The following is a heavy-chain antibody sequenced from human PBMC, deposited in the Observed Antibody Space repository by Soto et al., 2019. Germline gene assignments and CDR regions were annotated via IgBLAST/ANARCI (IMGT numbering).Heavy chain of an antibody. J-gene: IGHJ4*02. V-gene: IGHV1-18*01. CDR2: ICAYNGNT. CDR3: ARDAPPEDY. Sequence: QVQLVQSGAEVKKPGASVKVSCKASGYSFTSYGMSWVRQAPGQGLEWMGWICAYNGNTNYAQKLQGRGTMTTDTSASTAYMELRSLRPDGTAVYCCARDAPPEDYWCQGTLVTASS. CDR1: GYSFTSYG.